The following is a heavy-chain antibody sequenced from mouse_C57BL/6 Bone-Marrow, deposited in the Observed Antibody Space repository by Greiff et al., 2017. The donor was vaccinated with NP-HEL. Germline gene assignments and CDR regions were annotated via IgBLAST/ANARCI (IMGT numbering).Heavy chain of an antibody. CDR3: ARYYYGSSYRAMDY. CDR1: GYTFTSYD. J-gene: IGHJ4*01. Sequence: VKLVESGPELVKPGASVKLSCKASGYTFTSYDINWVKQRPGQGLEWIGWIYPRDGSTKYNEKFKGKATLTVDSSSSTAYMELHSLTSEDSAVYFCARYYYGSSYRAMDYWGQGTSVTVSS. D-gene: IGHD1-1*01. V-gene: IGHV1-85*01. CDR2: IYPRDGST.